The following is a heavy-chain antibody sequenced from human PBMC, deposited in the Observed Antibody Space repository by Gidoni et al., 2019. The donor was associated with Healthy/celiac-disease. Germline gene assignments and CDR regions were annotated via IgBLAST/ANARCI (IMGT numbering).Heavy chain of an antibody. CDR2: IYSGGST. J-gene: IGHJ6*02. Sequence: EVQLVESGGGLVQPGGSLRLSCAASGFTVSSNYMSWVRQAPGKGLEWVSVIYSGGSTYYADSVKGRFTISRDNSKNTLYLQMNSLRAEDTAVYYCARDHPAGLQDRDYYYYGMDVWGQGTTVTVSS. D-gene: IGHD2-15*01. CDR1: GFTVSSNY. V-gene: IGHV3-66*01. CDR3: ARDHPAGLQDRDYYYYGMDV.